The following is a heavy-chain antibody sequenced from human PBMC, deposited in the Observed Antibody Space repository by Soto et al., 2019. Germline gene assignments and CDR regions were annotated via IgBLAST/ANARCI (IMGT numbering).Heavy chain of an antibody. CDR1: GFTFSSYA. Sequence: GGSLRLSCAASGFTFSSYAMSWVRQAPGKGLEWVSAISGSGSNTFYADSVKGRFTISRDNSKNTLLLQMNSLGAEDTAVYYCAKYSNKYSSSLRGRYFDYWGQGIGVTVS. V-gene: IGHV3-23*01. J-gene: IGHJ4*02. D-gene: IGHD4-4*01. CDR3: AKYSNKYSSSLRGRYFDY. CDR2: ISGSGSNT.